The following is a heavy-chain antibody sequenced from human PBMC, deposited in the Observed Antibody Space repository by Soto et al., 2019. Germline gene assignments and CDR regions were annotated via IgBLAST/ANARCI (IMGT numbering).Heavy chain of an antibody. V-gene: IGHV4-30-4*01. CDR2: IYYSGST. D-gene: IGHD3-9*01. CDR1: GGSISSGDYY. J-gene: IGHJ4*02. Sequence: SETLSLTCTVSGGSISSGDYYWSWIRQPPGKGLEWIGYIYYSGSTYYNPSLKSRVTISVDTSKNQFSLKLSSVTAADTAVYYCARMSTDDILTGYDPNFDYWGQGTLVTVSS. CDR3: ARMSTDDILTGYDPNFDY.